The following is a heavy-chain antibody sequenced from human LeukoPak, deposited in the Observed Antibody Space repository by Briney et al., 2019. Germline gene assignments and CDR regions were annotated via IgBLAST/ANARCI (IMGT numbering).Heavy chain of an antibody. CDR1: GFTFSSYA. CDR2: ISGSGGST. CDR3: ASDRIEVDAFDI. J-gene: IGHJ3*02. D-gene: IGHD2-15*01. V-gene: IGHV3-23*01. Sequence: PGGSLRLSCAASGFTFSSYAMSWVRQAPGKGLEWVSAISGSGGSTYYADSVKGRFTISRDNSKNTLYLQMNSLRAEDTAVYYCASDRIEVDAFDIWGQGTMVTVSS.